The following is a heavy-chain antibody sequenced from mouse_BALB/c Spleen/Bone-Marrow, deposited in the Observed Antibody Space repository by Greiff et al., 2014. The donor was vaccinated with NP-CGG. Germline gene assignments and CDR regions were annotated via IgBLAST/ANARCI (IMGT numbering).Heavy chain of an antibody. D-gene: IGHD4-1*02. J-gene: IGHJ3*01. V-gene: IGHV1-53*01. Sequence: VQLQQSGAELVKPGASVKLSCKASGYTFTNYYMYWVKQRPGQGLEWIGEINPSNGGTSFNEKFKSTATLTVDKSSSTVYMQLSSLTSEDSAVYYCTQLGRFAYWGQGTLVTVSA. CDR2: INPSNGGT. CDR3: TQLGRFAY. CDR1: GYTFTNYY.